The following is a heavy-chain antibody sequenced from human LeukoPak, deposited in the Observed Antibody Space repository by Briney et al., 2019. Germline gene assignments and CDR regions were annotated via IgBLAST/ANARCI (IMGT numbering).Heavy chain of an antibody. CDR2: IYYSGST. CDR1: GGSISSYY. D-gene: IGHD3-22*01. V-gene: IGHV4-59*06. Sequence: PSETLSLTCTVSGGSISSYYWSWIRQPPGKGLEWIGYIYYSGSTYYNPSLKSRVTISVDTSKNQFSLKLSSVTAADTAVYYCASTYYYDSSGYDYWGQGTLVTVSS. J-gene: IGHJ4*02. CDR3: ASTYYYDSSGYDY.